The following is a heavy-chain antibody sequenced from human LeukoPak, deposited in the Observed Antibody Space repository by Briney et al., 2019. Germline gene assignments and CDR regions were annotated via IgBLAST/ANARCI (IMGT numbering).Heavy chain of an antibody. CDR3: ARDHQIDYYDSSGYADY. V-gene: IGHV3-66*01. J-gene: IGHJ4*02. D-gene: IGHD3-22*01. Sequence: PGGSLRLSCAASGFTVSSNYMSWVRQAPGKGLEWVSVIYSGGSTYYADSVKGRFTISGDNSKNTLYLQMNSLRAEDTAVYYCARDHQIDYYDSSGYADYWGQGTLVTVSS. CDR2: IYSGGST. CDR1: GFTVSSNY.